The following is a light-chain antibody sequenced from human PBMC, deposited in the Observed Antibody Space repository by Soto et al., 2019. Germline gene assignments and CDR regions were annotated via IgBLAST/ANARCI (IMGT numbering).Light chain of an antibody. CDR2: EVS. J-gene: IGLJ3*02. V-gene: IGLV2-14*01. CDR1: SSDVGGYNY. CDR3: SSYTSSSTRV. Sequence: QSALTQPASVSGSPGQSITISWTGTSSDVGGYNYVSWYQQHPGKAPKLMIYEVSNRPSGVSNRFSGSKSGNTASLTISGLQAEDEADYYCSSYTSSSTRVFGVGTKLTVL.